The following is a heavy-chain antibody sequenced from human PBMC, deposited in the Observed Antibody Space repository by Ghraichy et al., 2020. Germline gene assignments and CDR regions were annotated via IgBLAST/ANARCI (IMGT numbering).Heavy chain of an antibody. CDR3: ARLPRRWGYMDV. J-gene: IGHJ6*03. CDR1: GGSFSGYY. Sequence: SETLSLTCAVYGGSFSGYYWSWIRQPPGKGLEWIGEINHSGSTNYNPSLKSRVTISVDTSKNQFSLKLSSVTAADTAVYYCARLPRRWGYMDVWGKGTTVTVSS. D-gene: IGHD7-27*01. V-gene: IGHV4-34*01. CDR2: INHSGST.